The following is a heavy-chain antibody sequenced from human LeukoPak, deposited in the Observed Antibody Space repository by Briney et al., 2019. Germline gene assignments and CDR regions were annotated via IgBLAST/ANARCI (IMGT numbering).Heavy chain of an antibody. J-gene: IGHJ4*02. CDR1: GFSVSSNY. D-gene: IGHD2-15*01. CDR3: ATDKLGSGYASDFDY. CDR2: IYTGGTT. Sequence: PGGSLRLSCAGSGFSVSSNYMNWVRQAPGKGLEWVSAIYTGGTTYYADSVKGRFTIPRDNSKNTLYLEMNSLSAEDTAVYYCATDKLGSGYASDFDYWGQGTLVTVSS. V-gene: IGHV3-66*02.